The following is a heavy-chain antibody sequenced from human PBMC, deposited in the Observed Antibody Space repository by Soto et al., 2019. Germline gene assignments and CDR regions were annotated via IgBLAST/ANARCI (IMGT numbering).Heavy chain of an antibody. CDR2: IYYSGSP. Sequence: QLQLQESGPGLVKPSETLSLTCTVSGGSITSSSYYWGWIRQPPGKGLEWIGSIYYSGSPYYNPSLKSRVTISVDTSKNQFSLKLSSVTATDTAVYYCARLNRKAIAAPTGDYWGQGTLVTVSS. CDR1: GGSITSSSYY. J-gene: IGHJ4*02. D-gene: IGHD6-6*01. V-gene: IGHV4-39*01. CDR3: ARLNRKAIAAPTGDY.